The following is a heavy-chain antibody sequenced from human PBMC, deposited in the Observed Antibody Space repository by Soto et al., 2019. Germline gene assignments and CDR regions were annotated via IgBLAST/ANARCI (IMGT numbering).Heavy chain of an antibody. CDR3: ARDMYSSDYFVKWFEP. Sequence: QVRLVESGGGVVQPGRSLRLSCTASGFSFSSYAMYWFRQPPGKGLEWVAVISHDGINKHYADSAKGRVTVSRDNSNPSLALQLNSLRGEDTAMYYCARDMYSSDYFVKWFEPWGQGTLVTVSS. J-gene: IGHJ5*02. D-gene: IGHD6-19*01. CDR1: GFSFSSYA. CDR2: ISHDGINK. V-gene: IGHV3-30-3*01.